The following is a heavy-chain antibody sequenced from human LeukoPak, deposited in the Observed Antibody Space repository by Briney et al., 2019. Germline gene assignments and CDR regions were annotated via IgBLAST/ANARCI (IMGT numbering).Heavy chain of an antibody. J-gene: IGHJ5*02. CDR2: IIPILGIA. V-gene: IGHV1-69*04. D-gene: IGHD2-2*01. CDR1: GGTFSSYT. Sequence: SVKVSCKAYGGTFSSYTISWVRQAPGQGLEWMGRIIPILGIANYAQKFQGRVTITADKSTSTAYMELSSLRSEDTAVYYCARDLEAVVVVPAAYTPFDPWGQGTLVTVSS. CDR3: ARDLEAVVVVPAAYTPFDP.